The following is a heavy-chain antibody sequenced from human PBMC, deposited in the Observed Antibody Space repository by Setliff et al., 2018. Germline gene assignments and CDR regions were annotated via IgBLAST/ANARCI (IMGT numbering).Heavy chain of an antibody. CDR2: ISYDGSNK. CDR3: AREDRSGYGYYYGMDV. V-gene: IGHV3-30*04. CDR1: GFTVSSYA. Sequence: LRLSCAASGFTVSSYAMHWVRQAPGKGLEWVAVISYDGSNKYYADSVKGRFTISRDNSKNTLYLQMNSLRAEDTAVYYCAREDRSGYGYYYGMDVWGQGTTVTVSS. D-gene: IGHD3-22*01. J-gene: IGHJ6*02.